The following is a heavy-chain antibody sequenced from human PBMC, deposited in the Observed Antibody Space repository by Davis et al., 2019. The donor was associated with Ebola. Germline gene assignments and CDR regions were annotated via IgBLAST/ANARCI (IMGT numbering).Heavy chain of an antibody. V-gene: IGHV1-46*03. D-gene: IGHD5-12*01. CDR1: GYTFTNYY. CDR3: TTPGGQDSGYDVFDI. J-gene: IGHJ3*02. Sequence: AASLKVSCNASGYTFTNYYMHWVRQAPGQGLEWMGMINPNEGRTIYAQKFQGRVTVTRDTSTTTVYMDLSSLRSEDTALYYCTTPGGQDSGYDVFDIWGQGTMVTVSS. CDR2: INPNEGRT.